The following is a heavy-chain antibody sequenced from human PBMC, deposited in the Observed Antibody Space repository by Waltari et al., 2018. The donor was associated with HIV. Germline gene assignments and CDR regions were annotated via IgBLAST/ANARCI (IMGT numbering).Heavy chain of an antibody. D-gene: IGHD7-27*01. CDR2: IWYDGSNK. CDR1: GVTSRRCG. CDR3: ARGIPQSNWGHYYYGMDV. V-gene: IGHV3-33*01. Sequence: QVQLVESGGGVVQTGRPLGLSCAASGVTSRRCGMPWVLPAPGKGLEWMAIIWYDGSNKYDGASVKGRFTISRDNSKNTLYLQMNSLRAEDTAVYYCARGIPQSNWGHYYYGMDVWGQGTTVTVSS. J-gene: IGHJ6*02.